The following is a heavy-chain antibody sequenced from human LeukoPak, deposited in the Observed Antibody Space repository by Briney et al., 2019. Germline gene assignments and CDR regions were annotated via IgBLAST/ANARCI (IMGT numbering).Heavy chain of an antibody. CDR2: IIPIFGTA. Sequence: SVKVSCKASGGTFSSYAISWVRQAPGQGLEWMGGIIPIFGTANYAQKFQGRVTITADESTSTAYMELSSLRSEDTAVYYCARDKELGFGELFLGAFDIWGRGTMVTVSS. J-gene: IGHJ3*02. D-gene: IGHD3-10*01. V-gene: IGHV1-69*13. CDR1: GGTFSSYA. CDR3: ARDKELGFGELFLGAFDI.